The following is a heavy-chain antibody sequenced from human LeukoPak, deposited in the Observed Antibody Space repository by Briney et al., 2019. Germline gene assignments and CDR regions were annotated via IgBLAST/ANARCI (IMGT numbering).Heavy chain of an antibody. CDR2: IRNDGSII. CDR1: GFTFSSYG. Sequence: GGSLRLSCAASGFTFSSYGMHWIRQAPGKGLEWVAFIRNDGSIIYNADSVKGRFTISRDNSGNTLYLQMNSLRAEDTAAYYCAVANPYTSGWYYFDYWGQGTLVTVSS. J-gene: IGHJ4*02. D-gene: IGHD6-19*01. CDR3: AVANPYTSGWYYFDY. V-gene: IGHV3-30*02.